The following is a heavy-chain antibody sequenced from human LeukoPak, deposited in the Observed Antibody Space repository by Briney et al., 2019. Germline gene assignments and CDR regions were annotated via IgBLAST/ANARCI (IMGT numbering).Heavy chain of an antibody. CDR2: IYTSGST. V-gene: IGHV4-61*02. CDR3: AREGDIVVVPAAAPYYYYYMDV. J-gene: IGHJ6*03. CDR1: GGSISSGSYY. Sequence: SETLSLTCTVSGGSISSGSYYWSWIRQPAGKGLEWIGRIYTSGSTNYNPSLKSRVTMSVDTSKNQFSLKLSSVTAADTAVYYCAREGDIVVVPAAAPYYYYYMDVWGKGTTVTVSS. D-gene: IGHD2-2*01.